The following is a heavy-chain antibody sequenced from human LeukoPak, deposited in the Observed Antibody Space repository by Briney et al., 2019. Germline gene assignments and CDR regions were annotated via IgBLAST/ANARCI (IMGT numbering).Heavy chain of an antibody. Sequence: GASVKVSCKASGYTFTDYYIHWVRQAPGQGLEWMGYISPKSGGTKYAQNFQGRFTMTRDTSINTAYMELSRLRSVDTALYYCARIEGSAISFWGQGTLVTVSS. V-gene: IGHV1-2*02. CDR3: ARIEGSAISF. CDR1: GYTFTDYY. CDR2: ISPKSGGT. J-gene: IGHJ4*02. D-gene: IGHD3-3*01.